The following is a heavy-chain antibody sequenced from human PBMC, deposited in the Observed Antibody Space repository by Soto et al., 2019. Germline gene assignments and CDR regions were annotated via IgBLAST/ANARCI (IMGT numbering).Heavy chain of an antibody. J-gene: IGHJ4*02. CDR1: GGSISSSSYY. D-gene: IGHD1-7*01. Sequence: PSETLSLTCTVSGGSISSSSYYWGWIRQPPGKGLEWIGSIYYSGSTYYNPSLKSRVTISVDTSKNQFSLKLSSVTAADTAVYYCARQEYNWNYGAIDYWGQGTLVTVSS. CDR2: IYYSGST. CDR3: ARQEYNWNYGAIDY. V-gene: IGHV4-39*01.